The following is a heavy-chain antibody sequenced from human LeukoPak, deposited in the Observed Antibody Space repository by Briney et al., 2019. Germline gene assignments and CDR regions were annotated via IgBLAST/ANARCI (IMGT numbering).Heavy chain of an antibody. Sequence: PSETLSLTCTVSGGSISSMYYYWGWIRQPPGKGLEWIGSIYYSGSTDYNPSLKSRVTISVDTSKKQFSLKLNSVTAADTAVYYWETASSGSYYYFDYWGQGTLVTVSS. V-gene: IGHV4-39*01. CDR2: IYYSGST. J-gene: IGHJ4*02. CDR1: GGSISSMYYY. D-gene: IGHD1-26*01. CDR3: ETASSGSYYYFDY.